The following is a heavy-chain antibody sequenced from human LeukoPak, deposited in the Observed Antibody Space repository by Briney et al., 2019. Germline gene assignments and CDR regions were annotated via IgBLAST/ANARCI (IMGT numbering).Heavy chain of an antibody. V-gene: IGHV3-23*01. J-gene: IGHJ4*02. Sequence: GGSLRLSCAASGFTFSSYAMSWVRQAPGKGLEWVSGISGSGGRTNYADSVKGRFTISRDDSKNTAYLQMNSLKTEDTAVYYCTLSYYYDSLFDYWGQGTLVTVSS. CDR3: TLSYYYDSLFDY. CDR2: ISGSGGRT. D-gene: IGHD3-22*01. CDR1: GFTFSSYA.